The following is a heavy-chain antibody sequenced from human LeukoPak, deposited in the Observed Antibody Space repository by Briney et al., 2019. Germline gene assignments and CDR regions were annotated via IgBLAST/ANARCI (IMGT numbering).Heavy chain of an antibody. D-gene: IGHD3-10*01. CDR1: GGSISSYY. J-gene: IGHJ4*02. Sequence: SETLSLTCTVSGGSISSYYWSWIRQPPGKGLEWIGYIYYSGSTNYNPPLKSRVTISVDASKNQFSLKLSSVTAADTAVYYCARSGLLWFGELLSYFDYWGQGTLVTVSS. V-gene: IGHV4-59*01. CDR2: IYYSGST. CDR3: ARSGLLWFGELLSYFDY.